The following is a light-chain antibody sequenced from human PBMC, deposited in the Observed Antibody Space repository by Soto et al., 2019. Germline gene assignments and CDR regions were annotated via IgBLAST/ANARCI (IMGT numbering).Light chain of an antibody. V-gene: IGKV3-20*01. J-gene: IGKJ1*01. CDR1: QSVSGNY. CDR2: GAF. CDR3: QEYGTSPRS. Sequence: EIVLTQSQGTLSLSPGERATLSCWASQSVSGNYLAWYQQKPGQAPRLLIYGAFNRATGIPDTFSGSGSVTDFTLTISRLEPEYFAVYYCQEYGTSPRSVGQGTKVDIK.